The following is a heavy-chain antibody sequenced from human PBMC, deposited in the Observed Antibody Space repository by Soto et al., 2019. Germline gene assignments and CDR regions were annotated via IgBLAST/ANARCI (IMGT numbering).Heavy chain of an antibody. CDR2: IYYSGST. D-gene: IGHD6-13*01. V-gene: IGHV4-31*03. CDR3: ARDIAAAGLYYYGMDV. J-gene: IGHJ6*02. CDR1: GGSISSGGYY. Sequence: SETLSLTCTVSGGSISSGGYYWSWIRQHPGKGLEWIGYIYYSGSTYYNPSLKSRVTISVDTSKNQFSLKLSSVTAADTAVYYCARDIAAAGLYYYGMDVWGQGTTVTVSS.